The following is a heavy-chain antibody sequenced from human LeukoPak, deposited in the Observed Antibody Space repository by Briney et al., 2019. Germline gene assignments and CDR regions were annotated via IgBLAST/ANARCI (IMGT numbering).Heavy chain of an antibody. CDR2: IYYSGST. CDR3: ARGKADDAFDI. Sequence: PSETLSLTCTVSGGSISSGGYYWSWIRQHPGKGLEWIGYIYYSGSTYYNPSLKSRVTLSVDTSKNQFSLKLSSVTAADTAVYYCARGKADDAFDIWGQGTMVTVSS. V-gene: IGHV4-31*03. CDR1: GGSISSGGYY. J-gene: IGHJ3*02.